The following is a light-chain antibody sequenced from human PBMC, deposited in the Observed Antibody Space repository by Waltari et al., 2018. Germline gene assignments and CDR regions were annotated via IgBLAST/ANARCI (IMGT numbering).Light chain of an antibody. Sequence: SGIVSPSIEDFVAWHQQKPGRPPRLLIYEASTRSSGVPDRFSGSGSGTNFSLTISRLQAEDVAVYYCHQYVQLPGTFGRGTKVEIK. J-gene: IGKJ4*02. V-gene: IGKV4-1*01. CDR3: HQYVQLPGT. CDR1: SGIVSPSIEDF. CDR2: EAS.